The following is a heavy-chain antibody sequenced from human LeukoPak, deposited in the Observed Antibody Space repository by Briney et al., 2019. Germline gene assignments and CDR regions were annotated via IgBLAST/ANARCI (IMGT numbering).Heavy chain of an antibody. J-gene: IGHJ4*02. V-gene: IGHV3-23*01. CDR1: GFTVSSKY. D-gene: IGHD2-15*01. CDR2: ISNNGGYT. CDR3: AKQLGYCSDGSCYFPY. Sequence: GGSLRLSCAVSGFTVSSKYMSWVRQAPGKGLEWVSAISNNGGYTYYADSVQGRFTISRDNSKSTLCLQMNSLRAEGTAVYYCAKQLGYCSDGSCYFPYWGQGTLVTVSS.